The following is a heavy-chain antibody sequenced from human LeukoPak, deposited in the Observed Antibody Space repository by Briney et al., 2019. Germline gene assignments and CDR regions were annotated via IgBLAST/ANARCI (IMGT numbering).Heavy chain of an antibody. Sequence: SETLSLTCAVYGGSFSGYFWSYIRQPPGKGLKWLGEISHSGSTNYSPSLKSRVTISVDTSKNQFSLKLSSVTAADTAVYYCARALHGGSYFLDYWGQGSLVTVSS. V-gene: IGHV4-34*01. CDR3: ARALHGGSYFLDY. D-gene: IGHD1-26*01. CDR1: GGSFSGYF. J-gene: IGHJ4*02. CDR2: ISHSGST.